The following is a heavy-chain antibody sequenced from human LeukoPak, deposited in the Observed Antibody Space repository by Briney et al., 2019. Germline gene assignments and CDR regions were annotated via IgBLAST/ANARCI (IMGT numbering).Heavy chain of an antibody. Sequence: SETPSLTCTVSGVSISSHYRSWIRQPPGKGLEWIGYMFDNENTKDNPSLKSRITLSADTSKNQFSLRLSSVTAADTAVYYCATIKRGSIFGYFDFWGQGILVTVSS. J-gene: IGHJ4*02. V-gene: IGHV4-59*11. CDR3: ATIKRGSIFGYFDF. D-gene: IGHD5-18*01. CDR1: GVSISSHY. CDR2: MFDNENT.